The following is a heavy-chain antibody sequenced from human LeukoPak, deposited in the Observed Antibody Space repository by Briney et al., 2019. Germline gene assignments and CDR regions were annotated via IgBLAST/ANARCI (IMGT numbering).Heavy chain of an antibody. Sequence: GGSLRLSCTASGFTFGDYAMSWVRQAPGKGLEWVGFIRSKAYGGTTEYAASVKGRFTISRDDSKSIAYLQMNSLKTEDTAVYYCTRDHPGYCSGGSCLYFQHWGQGTLVTVSS. V-gene: IGHV3-49*04. J-gene: IGHJ1*01. CDR2: IRSKAYGGTT. D-gene: IGHD2-15*01. CDR3: TRDHPGYCSGGSCLYFQH. CDR1: GFTFGDYA.